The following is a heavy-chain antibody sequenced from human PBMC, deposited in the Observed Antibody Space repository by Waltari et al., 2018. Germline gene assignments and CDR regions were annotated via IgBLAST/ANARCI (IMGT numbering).Heavy chain of an antibody. CDR2: IIPIFGTA. CDR1: GGTFSSYA. V-gene: IGHV1-69*05. CDR3: ASRLRLKYSSGWLDY. J-gene: IGHJ4*02. D-gene: IGHD6-19*01. Sequence: QVQLVQSGAEVKKPGSSVKVSCKASGGTFSSYAISWVRQAPGQGLEWMGGIIPIFGTANYAQRFQGRVTITTDESTSTAYMELSSLRSEDTAVYYCASRLRLKYSSGWLDYWGQGTLVTVSS.